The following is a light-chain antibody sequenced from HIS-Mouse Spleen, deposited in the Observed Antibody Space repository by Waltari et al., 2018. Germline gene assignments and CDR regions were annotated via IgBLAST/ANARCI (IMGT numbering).Light chain of an antibody. Sequence: QSVLTQPPSASGTPGQRVTISCSGSSSNIGSNTVNWYQQLPGTAPKLLIYSNNRRPSGGPARFSGSKSGTSASLAISGLQSEDEADYYCAAWDDSLNGWVFGGGTKLTVL. V-gene: IGLV1-44*01. J-gene: IGLJ3*02. CDR2: SNN. CDR3: AAWDDSLNGWV. CDR1: SSNIGSNT.